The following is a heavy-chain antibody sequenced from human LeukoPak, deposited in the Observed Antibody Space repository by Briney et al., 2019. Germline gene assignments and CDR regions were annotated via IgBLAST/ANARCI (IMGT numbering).Heavy chain of an antibody. V-gene: IGHV4-34*01. J-gene: IGHJ6*03. CDR1: GGSFSGYY. CDR3: ACSAQYSYYYYMDV. Sequence: ASETLSLTCAVYGGSFSGYYWNWIRQPPGKGLEWIGEINHSGSTNYNPSLKSRVTISVDTSKNQLSLKLNSVTAADTAEYYCACSAQYSYYYYMDVWGKGTTVTVSS. CDR2: INHSGST. D-gene: IGHD6-25*01.